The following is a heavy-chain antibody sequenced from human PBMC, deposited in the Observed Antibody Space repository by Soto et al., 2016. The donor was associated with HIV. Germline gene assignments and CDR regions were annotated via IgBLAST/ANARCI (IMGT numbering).Heavy chain of an antibody. V-gene: IGHV3-74*01. J-gene: IGHJ5*02. CDR3: ARGPGGNSGMGNWFDP. D-gene: IGHD2-21*02. Sequence: EVQLVESGGGLVQPGGSLRLSCAASGFTFSSYWMHWVRQAPGKGLVWVSRINSDGSSTSYADSVKGRFTISRDNAKNTLYLQMNSLRAEDTAVYYCARGPGGNSGMGNWFDPWGQGTLGHRLL. CDR2: INSDGSST. CDR1: GFTFSSYW.